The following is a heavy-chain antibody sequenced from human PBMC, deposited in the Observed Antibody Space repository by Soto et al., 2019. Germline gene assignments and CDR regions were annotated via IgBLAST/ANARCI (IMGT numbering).Heavy chain of an antibody. J-gene: IGHJ6*02. V-gene: IGHV3-21*01. CDR1: GFTFGGRT. CDR2: ISSASSYI. D-gene: IGHD2-2*02. Sequence: EVHLVESGGGLVKPGGALRVSCAASGFTFGGRTMNRVRQSPGKGLEWVSSISSASSYIYYADAVKGLFTISRDNAKNALVLQLNSLRAEDTAMYYCARGHCSRTICYTGGQYYYGMDVWGPGTTVPVFS. CDR3: ARGHCSRTICYTGGQYYYGMDV.